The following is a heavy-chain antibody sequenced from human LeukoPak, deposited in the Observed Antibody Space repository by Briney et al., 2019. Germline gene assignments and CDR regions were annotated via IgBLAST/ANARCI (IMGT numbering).Heavy chain of an antibody. D-gene: IGHD3-22*01. J-gene: IGHJ1*01. CDR2: ISSSSGYT. V-gene: IGHV3-11*05. CDR3: AREDYYDSTGQLQH. Sequence: GGSLRLSCAASGFTFSDYYMSWIRQAPGKGLEWVSNISSSSGYTNYADSVKGRFTISRDNAKNSLYLQMNSLRAEDTAVYYCAREDYYDSTGQLQHWGQGTLVTVSS. CDR1: GFTFSDYY.